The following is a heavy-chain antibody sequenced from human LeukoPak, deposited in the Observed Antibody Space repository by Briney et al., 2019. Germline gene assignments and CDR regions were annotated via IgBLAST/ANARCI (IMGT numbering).Heavy chain of an antibody. CDR2: INHSGST. D-gene: IGHD3-22*01. CDR1: GGSFSGYY. V-gene: IGHV4-34*01. Sequence: PSETLSLTCAVYGGSFSGYYWSWICQPPGKGLEWIGEINHSGSTNYNPSLKSRVTISVDTSKNQFSLKLSSVTAADTAVYYCARGEYDSSGYFDYWGQGTLVTVSS. CDR3: ARGEYDSSGYFDY. J-gene: IGHJ4*02.